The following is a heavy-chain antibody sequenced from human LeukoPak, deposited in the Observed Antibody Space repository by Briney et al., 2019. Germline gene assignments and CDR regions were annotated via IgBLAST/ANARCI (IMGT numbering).Heavy chain of an antibody. Sequence: SETLSLTCTVSGGSISSSSYYWGWIRQPPGKGLEWRGSIYYSGSTYYNPSLKSRVTISVDTSKNQFSLKLSSVTAADTAVYYCASPHVLKVRGVTNVYFDYWGQGTLVTVSS. D-gene: IGHD3-10*01. V-gene: IGHV4-39*01. CDR3: ASPHVLKVRGVTNVYFDY. CDR1: GGSISSSSYY. CDR2: IYYSGST. J-gene: IGHJ4*02.